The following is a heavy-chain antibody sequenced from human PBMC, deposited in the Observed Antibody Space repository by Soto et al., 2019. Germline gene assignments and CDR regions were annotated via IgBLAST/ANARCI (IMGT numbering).Heavy chain of an antibody. Sequence: PGESLKISCKGSGYSFTNYWIGLVGQMPGKGLEWMGLIYPADSDTRYSPSFQGQVTFSADKSLNTAYLQWNSLKTSDTAIYYCARQWDSSGYYYYYWGQGTLVTVSS. V-gene: IGHV5-51*01. J-gene: IGHJ4*02. CDR3: ARQWDSSGYYYYY. CDR1: GYSFTNYW. D-gene: IGHD3-22*01. CDR2: IYPADSDT.